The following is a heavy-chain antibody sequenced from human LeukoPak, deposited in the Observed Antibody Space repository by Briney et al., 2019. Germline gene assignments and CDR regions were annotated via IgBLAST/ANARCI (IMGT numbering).Heavy chain of an antibody. J-gene: IGHJ4*02. CDR2: IYHSGST. CDR1: GDSISSGGYS. Sequence: SETLSLTCAVSGDSISSGGYSWSWIRQPPGKGLEWIGYIYHSGSTYYNPSLKSRVTISVDRSKNQFSLKLSSVTAADTAVYYRARGQQQAFDYWGQGTLVTVSS. D-gene: IGHD6-13*01. CDR3: ARGQQQAFDY. V-gene: IGHV4-30-2*01.